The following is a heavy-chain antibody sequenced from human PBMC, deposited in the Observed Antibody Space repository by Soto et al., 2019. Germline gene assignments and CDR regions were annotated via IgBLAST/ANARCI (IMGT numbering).Heavy chain of an antibody. D-gene: IGHD6-19*01. J-gene: IGHJ6*02. Sequence: GESLKISCKGSGYSFAGYWITWVRQMPGKGLEWMGRIDPSDSYTNYSPSFQGHVTISADKSISTAYLQWSSLKASDTAMYYCAIHEIIISVAGTYGMDVWGQGTTVTVSS. CDR1: GYSFAGYW. CDR2: IDPSDSYT. CDR3: AIHEIIISVAGTYGMDV. V-gene: IGHV5-10-1*01.